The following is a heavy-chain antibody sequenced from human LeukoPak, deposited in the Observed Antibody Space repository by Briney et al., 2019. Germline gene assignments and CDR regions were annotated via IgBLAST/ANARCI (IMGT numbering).Heavy chain of an antibody. J-gene: IGHJ4*02. V-gene: IGHV4-39*01. Sequence: SETLSLTCTVSGGSISSSSYYWGWIRQPPGKGLEWIGSIYYSGSTYYNPSLKSRVTISVDTSKNQFSLKLSSVTAADTAVYYCARHPTIAAAGPFDYWAREPWSPSPQ. CDR2: IYYSGST. D-gene: IGHD6-13*01. CDR1: GGSISSSSYY. CDR3: ARHPTIAAAGPFDY.